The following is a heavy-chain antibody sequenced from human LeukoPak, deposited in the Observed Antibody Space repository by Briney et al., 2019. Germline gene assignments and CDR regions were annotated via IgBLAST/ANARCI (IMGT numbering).Heavy chain of an antibody. CDR2: INHNGNVN. CDR1: GFTFSSYW. J-gene: IGHJ6*02. V-gene: IGHV3-7*01. Sequence: PGGSLRLSCAASGFTFSSYWMNWARQAPGKGLEWVASINHNGNVNYYVDSVKGRFTISRDNAKNSLYLQMSNLRAEDTAVYSCTRDRQGPKLYEMHVWGQGTTVTVSS. CDR3: TRDRQGPKLYEMHV. D-gene: IGHD3-10*01.